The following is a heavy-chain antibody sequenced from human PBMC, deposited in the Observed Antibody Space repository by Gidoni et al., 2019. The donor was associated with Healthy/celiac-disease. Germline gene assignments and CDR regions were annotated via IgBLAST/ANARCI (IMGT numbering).Heavy chain of an antibody. CDR1: GFTFSSYG. V-gene: IGHV3-30*18. CDR2: ISYDGSNK. CDR3: AKDRVAVAGEGFGY. D-gene: IGHD6-19*01. J-gene: IGHJ4*02. Sequence: QVQLVESGGGVVQPGRSLRLCCAASGFTFSSYGMHWVRQAPGKGLEWVAVISYDGSNKYYADSVKGRFTISRDNSKNTLYLQMNSLRAEDTAVYYCAKDRVAVAGEGFGYWGQGTLVTVSS.